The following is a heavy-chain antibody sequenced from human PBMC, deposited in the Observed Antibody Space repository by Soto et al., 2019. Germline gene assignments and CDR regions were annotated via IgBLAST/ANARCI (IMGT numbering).Heavy chain of an antibody. CDR2: IYHGGST. J-gene: IGHJ6*02. CDR3: ARGGRSYDFWSGYYTTRYYYYGMDV. Sequence: SETLSLTCAVSGGSISSGGYSWSWIRQPPGKGLEWIGYIYHGGSTYYNPSLKSRVTISVDRSKNQFSLKLSSVTAADTAVYYCARGGRSYDFWSGYYTTRYYYYGMDVWGQGTTVTVSS. D-gene: IGHD3-3*01. V-gene: IGHV4-30-2*01. CDR1: GGSISSGGYS.